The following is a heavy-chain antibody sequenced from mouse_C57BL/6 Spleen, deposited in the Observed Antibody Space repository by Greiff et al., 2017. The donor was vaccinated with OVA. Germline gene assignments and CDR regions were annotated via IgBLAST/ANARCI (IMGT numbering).Heavy chain of an antibody. CDR2: IHPNSGST. Sequence: QVQLQQPGAELVKPGASVKLSCKASGYTFTSYWMHWVKQRPGQGLEWIGMIHPNSGSTNYNEKFKSKATLTVDKSSSTAYMQLSSLTSEDSAVYCCAREDDYGWFAYWGQGTLVTVSA. J-gene: IGHJ3*01. CDR3: AREDDYGWFAY. CDR1: GYTFTSYW. D-gene: IGHD2-4*01. V-gene: IGHV1-64*01.